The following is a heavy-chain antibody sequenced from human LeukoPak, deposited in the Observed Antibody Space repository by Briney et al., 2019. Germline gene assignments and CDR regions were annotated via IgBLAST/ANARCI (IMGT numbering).Heavy chain of an antibody. CDR2: IYHSGST. CDR1: GYSISSGYY. Sequence: PSETLSLTCAVSGYSISSGYYWGWIRQPPGKGPEWIGSIYHSGSTYYNPSLKSRVTISVDTSKNQFSLKLSSVTAADTAVYYCALGLLWFGELSGFDYWGQGTLVTVSS. J-gene: IGHJ4*02. CDR3: ALGLLWFGELSGFDY. V-gene: IGHV4-38-2*01. D-gene: IGHD3-10*01.